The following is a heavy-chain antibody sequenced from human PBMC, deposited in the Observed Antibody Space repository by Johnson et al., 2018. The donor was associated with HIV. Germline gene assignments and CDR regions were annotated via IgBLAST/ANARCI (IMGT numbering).Heavy chain of an antibody. CDR1: GYTFSSYG. V-gene: IGHV3-33*06. J-gene: IGHJ3*01. Sequence: QVQLVESGGGVVQPGRSLRLSCAASGYTFSSYGMHWVRQAPGKELEWVAVTWYDGSNKYYADSVKGRFTISRDSSKNTLYLQINSLRPEDSAVYYCAKGEAQEGWIQIRLYAFDFWGQGTLVTVSS. CDR2: TWYDGSNK. D-gene: IGHD5-18*01. CDR3: AKGEAQEGWIQIRLYAFDF.